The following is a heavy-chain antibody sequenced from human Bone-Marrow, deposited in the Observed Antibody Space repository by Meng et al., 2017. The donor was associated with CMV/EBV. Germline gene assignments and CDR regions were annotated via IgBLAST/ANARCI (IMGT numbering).Heavy chain of an antibody. CDR3: AGEGYSSSWPNWFDP. Sequence: GESLKISCAASGFTFSSYAMHWVRQAPGKGLEWAAVISYDGSNKYYADSVKGRFTISRDNSKNTLYLQMNSLRAEDTAVYYCAGEGYSSSWPNWFDPWGQGTLVTVSS. V-gene: IGHV3-30-3*01. CDR2: ISYDGSNK. CDR1: GFTFSSYA. J-gene: IGHJ5*02. D-gene: IGHD6-13*01.